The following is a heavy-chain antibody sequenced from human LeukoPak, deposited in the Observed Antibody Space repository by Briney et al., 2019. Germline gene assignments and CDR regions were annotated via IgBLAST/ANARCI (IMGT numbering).Heavy chain of an antibody. CDR3: TKAYCSGGSCYEPDY. CDR2: ISGSGGDT. V-gene: IGHV3-23*01. J-gene: IGHJ4*02. Sequence: GGSLRLSCTASGFNFSNYAMTWVRQAPGKGLEWVSSISGSGGDTYYADSVKGRFTISRDNSKNTLYLQINSLGGEDTAVYYCTKAYCSGGSCYEPDYWGQGTLVTVSS. D-gene: IGHD2-15*01. CDR1: GFNFSNYA.